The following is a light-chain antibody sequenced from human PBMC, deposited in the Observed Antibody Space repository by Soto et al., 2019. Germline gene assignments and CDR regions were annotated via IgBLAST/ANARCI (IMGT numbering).Light chain of an antibody. Sequence: QSALTQPRSVSGSPGESVTISCSGTTSDVGSYNYVSWYQQYPGKAPKVMIYDVSERPSEVPVRFSGSKSGNTAPLTISGLHAEDEAEYFCCSYSRSDSLLFGGGTKLTVL. CDR2: DVS. V-gene: IGLV2-11*01. CDR1: TSDVGSYNY. CDR3: CSYSRSDSLL. J-gene: IGLJ2*01.